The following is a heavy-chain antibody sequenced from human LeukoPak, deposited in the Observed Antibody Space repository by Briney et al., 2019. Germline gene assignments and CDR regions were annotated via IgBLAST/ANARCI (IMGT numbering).Heavy chain of an antibody. CDR1: GFTFSTYA. J-gene: IGHJ3*02. CDR2: ISYDGSNT. V-gene: IGHV3-30*04. D-gene: IGHD2-2*02. Sequence: GRSLRLSCAASGFTFSTYAMHWVRQAPGKGLEWVAVISYDGSNTYYADSVKGRFTVSRDNSKTTLYLLMNSLRAEDTAVYYCARDKDCSSTSCYNAFDIWGQGTMVNVS. CDR3: ARDKDCSSTSCYNAFDI.